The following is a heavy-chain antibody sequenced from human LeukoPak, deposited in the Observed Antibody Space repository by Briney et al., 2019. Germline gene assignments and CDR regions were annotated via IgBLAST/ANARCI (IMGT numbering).Heavy chain of an antibody. V-gene: IGHV4-39*01. CDR1: AASIGSSSHY. Sequence: SETLSLTCTLSAASIGSSSHYWGWIRQPPGKGLEWIASIHYSGSTNYNPSLKSRVTISVDTSKNQVSLKLSSVTAADTAVYYCAKHESLIAFDIWGQGTMVTVSS. J-gene: IGHJ3*02. CDR2: IHYSGST. CDR3: AKHESLIAFDI.